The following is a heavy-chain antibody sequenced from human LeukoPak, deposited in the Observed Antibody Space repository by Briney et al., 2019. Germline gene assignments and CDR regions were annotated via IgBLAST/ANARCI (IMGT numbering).Heavy chain of an antibody. CDR1: GFTFSNYG. CDR3: ARGGDFPY. J-gene: IGHJ4*02. Sequence: GGSLRLSCAASGFTFSNYGMYRVRQAPGKGLVWVSRINKDGSSASYADSVKGRFTISRDNAKDTLYLQMNSLRAEDTAVYYCARGGDFPYWGQGTLVTVSS. D-gene: IGHD3-16*01. V-gene: IGHV3-74*01. CDR2: INKDGSSA.